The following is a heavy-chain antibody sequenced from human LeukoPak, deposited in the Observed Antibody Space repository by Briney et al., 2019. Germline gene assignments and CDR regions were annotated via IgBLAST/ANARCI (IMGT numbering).Heavy chain of an antibody. V-gene: IGHV1-2*02. Sequence: GASVKVSCKASGYTFTGYYMHWVRQAPGQGLEWMGWINPNSGGTNYAQKFQGRVTMTRDTSISTAYMELSRLRSDDTAVYYCATDLDDCRGSSTSCHRNDDAFDIWGQGTMVTVPS. CDR2: INPNSGGT. J-gene: IGHJ3*02. CDR1: GYTFTGYY. D-gene: IGHD2-2*02. CDR3: ATDLDDCRGSSTSCHRNDDAFDI.